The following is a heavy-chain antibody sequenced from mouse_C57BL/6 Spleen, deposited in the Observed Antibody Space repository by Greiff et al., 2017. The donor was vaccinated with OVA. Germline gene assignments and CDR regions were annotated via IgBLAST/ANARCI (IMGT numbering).Heavy chain of an antibody. CDR3: ARDYYGDWYFDV. CDR1: GYSITSGYD. J-gene: IGHJ1*03. CDR2: ISYSGST. D-gene: IGHD1-1*01. Sequence: EVKVEESGPGMVKPSQSLSLTCTVTGYSITSGYDWHWIRHFPGNKLEWMGYISYSGSTNYNPSLKSRISITHDTSKNHFFLKLNSVTTEDTATYYCARDYYGDWYFDVWGTGTTVTVSS. V-gene: IGHV3-1*01.